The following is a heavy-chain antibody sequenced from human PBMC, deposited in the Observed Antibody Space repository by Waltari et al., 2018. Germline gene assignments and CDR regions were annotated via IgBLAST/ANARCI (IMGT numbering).Heavy chain of an antibody. Sequence: QVQLVQSGAEVKKPGASVKVSCKASGYTFTGYYMHWVRQAPGQGLEWMGWINPNSGGKNYAQKLQGRVTMTRDTAISTAYMELSRLRSDDTAVYYCARGVLYPDAFDIWGQGTMVTVSS. D-gene: IGHD3-16*01. CDR3: ARGVLYPDAFDI. CDR2: INPNSGGK. J-gene: IGHJ3*02. V-gene: IGHV1-2*02. CDR1: GYTFTGYY.